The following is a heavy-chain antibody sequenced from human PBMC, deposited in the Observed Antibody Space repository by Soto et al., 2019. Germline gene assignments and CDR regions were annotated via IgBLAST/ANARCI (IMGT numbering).Heavy chain of an antibody. J-gene: IGHJ5*02. V-gene: IGHV4-61*01. D-gene: IGHD2-2*02. CDR3: ARGYCSSTICYIWDNWFDP. CDR1: GVSVSSGSYY. CDR2: IYYSGRT. Sequence: PSETLSLTCTVSGVSVSSGSYYWSWIRQPQRKGLEWNGYIYYSGRTNNNTSLKSRVTISVDTSKNQISLKLSSVTAADTAVYYCARGYCSSTICYIWDNWFDPWGQGTLVTVSS.